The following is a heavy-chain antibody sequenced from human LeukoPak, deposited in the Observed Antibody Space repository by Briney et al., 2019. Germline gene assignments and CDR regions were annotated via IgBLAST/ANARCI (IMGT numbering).Heavy chain of an antibody. Sequence: GESLKISCKGSGYSFTSYWISWVRQMPGKGLEWMGRIDPSDSYTNYSPSFQGHVTISADKSISTAYLQWSSLKASDTAMYYCARRYCSSTSCLLKDWFDPWGWGTLVTVSS. CDR1: GYSFTSYW. CDR2: IDPSDSYT. J-gene: IGHJ5*02. V-gene: IGHV5-10-1*01. CDR3: ARRYCSSTSCLLKDWFDP. D-gene: IGHD2-2*01.